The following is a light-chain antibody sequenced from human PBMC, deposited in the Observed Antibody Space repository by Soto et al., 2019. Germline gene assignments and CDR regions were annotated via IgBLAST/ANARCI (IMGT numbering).Light chain of an antibody. V-gene: IGKV1-12*01. CDR3: QQRHMWPIT. CDR1: QGISSW. J-gene: IGKJ5*01. CDR2: AAS. Sequence: DIQRTQSPSSVSASVGDRVTITCRASQGISSWLAWYQQKPGKAPKLLIYAASSLQSGVPSRFSGSGSGTDFTLTISSLVPEDSAVYYCQQRHMWPITFGQGTRLEIK.